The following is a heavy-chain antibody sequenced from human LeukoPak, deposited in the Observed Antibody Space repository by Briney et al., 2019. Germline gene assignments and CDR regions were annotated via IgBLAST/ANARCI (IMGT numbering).Heavy chain of an antibody. J-gene: IGHJ3*02. CDR1: GFTFTHYW. V-gene: IGHV3-7*01. Sequence: GGSLRLSCAASGFTFTHYWMCWVRRAPGKGLEWVANIHQDGSEQYYLDSVEGRFTISRDNAKNSLYLQMNSLRAEDTAVYYCARGGYSDAFDIWGQGTMVTVSS. CDR3: ARGGYSDAFDI. CDR2: IHQDGSEQ. D-gene: IGHD2-15*01.